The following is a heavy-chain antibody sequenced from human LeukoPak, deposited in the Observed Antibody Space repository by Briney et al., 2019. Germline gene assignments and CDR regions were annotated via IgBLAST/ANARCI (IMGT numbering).Heavy chain of an antibody. CDR3: ARDGYSNYVGWFDP. V-gene: IGHV4-61*02. J-gene: IGHJ5*02. Sequence: SQTLSLTCTVSGGSISSGSYYWSWIRQPAGKGLEWIGRIYTSGSTNYNPSLKSRVTMSVDTSKNQFSLKLSSVTSADTAVYYCARDGYSNYVGWFDPWGQGTLVTVSS. CDR1: GGSISSGSYY. CDR2: IYTSGST. D-gene: IGHD4-11*01.